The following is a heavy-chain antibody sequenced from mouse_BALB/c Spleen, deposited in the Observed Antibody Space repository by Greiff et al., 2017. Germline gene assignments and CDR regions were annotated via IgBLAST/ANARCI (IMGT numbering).Heavy chain of an antibody. CDR1: GYSITSGYY. CDR2: ISYDGSN. D-gene: IGHD2-1*01. CDR3: ASYGNF. J-gene: IGHJ3*01. V-gene: IGHV3-6*02. Sequence: ESGPGLVKPSQSLSLTCSVTGYSITSGYYWNWIRQFPGNKLEWMGYISYDGSNNYNPSLKNRISITRDTSKNQFFLKLNSVTTEDTATYYCASYGNFWGQGTLVTVSA.